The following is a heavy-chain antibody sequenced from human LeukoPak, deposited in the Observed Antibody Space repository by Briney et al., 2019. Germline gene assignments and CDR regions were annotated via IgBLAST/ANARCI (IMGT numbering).Heavy chain of an antibody. V-gene: IGHV1-46*01. Sequence: ASVTVSCKASGYTFTSYYMHWVRQAPGQGLEWMGIINPSGGSTSYAQKFQGRVTMTRDMSTSTVYMELSSLRSEDTAVYFCARGGGGSGYYNWLFLDPWGQGTLVTVSS. CDR2: INPSGGST. J-gene: IGHJ5*02. D-gene: IGHD3-3*01. CDR1: GYTFTSYY. CDR3: ARGGGGSGYYNWLFLDP.